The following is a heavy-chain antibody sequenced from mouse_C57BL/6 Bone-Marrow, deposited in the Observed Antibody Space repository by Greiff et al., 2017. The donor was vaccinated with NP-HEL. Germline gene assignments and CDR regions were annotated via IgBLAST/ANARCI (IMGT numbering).Heavy chain of an antibody. J-gene: IGHJ4*01. Sequence: VQLQQPGAELVKPGASVKMSCKASGYTFTSYWITWVKQRPGQGLEWIGDIYPGSGSTNYNEKLKSKATLTVDTSSSTAYMQLSSLTSEDSAVYYCATIYYGNYDAMDYWGQGTSVTVSS. D-gene: IGHD2-1*01. CDR1: GYTFTSYW. CDR2: IYPGSGST. V-gene: IGHV1-55*01. CDR3: ATIYYGNYDAMDY.